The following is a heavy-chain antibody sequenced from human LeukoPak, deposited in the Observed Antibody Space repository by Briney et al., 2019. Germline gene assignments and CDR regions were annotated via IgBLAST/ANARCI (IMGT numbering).Heavy chain of an antibody. J-gene: IGHJ4*02. Sequence: PGGSLRLSCAASGFTFSSYSMNWVRQAPGKGLEWVSTITGSGASTYYADSVKGRFTISRDNSKNTLYLQMNSLRAEDTAVYYCAKGTDFDSWGQGTLVTVSS. CDR1: GFTFSSYS. D-gene: IGHD2-2*01. CDR3: AKGTDFDS. CDR2: ITGSGAST. V-gene: IGHV3-23*01.